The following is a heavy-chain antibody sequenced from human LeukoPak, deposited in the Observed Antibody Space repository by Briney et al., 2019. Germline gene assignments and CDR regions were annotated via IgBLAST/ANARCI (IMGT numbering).Heavy chain of an antibody. Sequence: ASVKVSCKASGYTFTGYYMHWVRQAPGQGLEWMGWINPNSGGTNYAQKFQGRVTMTRDASISTAYMELSRLRSDDTAVYYCARKRRDGWTFDYWGQGTLVTVSS. V-gene: IGHV1-2*02. J-gene: IGHJ4*02. CDR3: ARKRRDGWTFDY. CDR2: INPNSGGT. D-gene: IGHD5-24*01. CDR1: GYTFTGYY.